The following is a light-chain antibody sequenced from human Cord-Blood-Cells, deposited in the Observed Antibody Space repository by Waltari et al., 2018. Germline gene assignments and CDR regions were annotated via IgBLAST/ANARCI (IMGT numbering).Light chain of an antibody. CDR1: QSVSSY. J-gene: IGKJ4*01. CDR2: DAS. CDR3: QQRSNWPLT. V-gene: IGKV3-11*01. Sequence: EIVLTLSPAPLSLSPGEKATPSCRASQSVSSYLACYQQKPGQAPRLLIYDASNRATGIPARFSGSGSGTDFTLTISSLEPEDFAVYYCQQRSNWPLTFGGGTKVEIK.